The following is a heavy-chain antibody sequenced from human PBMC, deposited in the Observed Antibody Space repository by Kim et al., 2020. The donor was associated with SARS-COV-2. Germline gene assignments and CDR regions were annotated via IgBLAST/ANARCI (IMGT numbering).Heavy chain of an antibody. CDR3: ARSSSWRPRGYYGMDV. J-gene: IGHJ6*02. V-gene: IGHV4-34*01. Sequence: SLKSRVTISVDMSKNQFSLKLSSVTAADTAVYYCARSSSWRPRGYYGMDVWGQGTTVTVSS. D-gene: IGHD6-13*01.